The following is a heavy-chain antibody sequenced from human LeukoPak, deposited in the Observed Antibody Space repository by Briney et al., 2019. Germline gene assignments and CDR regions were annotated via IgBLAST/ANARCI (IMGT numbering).Heavy chain of an antibody. CDR2: ISSGRSEK. J-gene: IGHJ3*02. V-gene: IGHV3-21*01. CDR1: RFTFNSYA. CDR3: ARVLPRGSYDAFDI. Sequence: GGAPRLSCAAPRFTFNSYAMSWVRQAPGKGLEGVSSISSGRSEKYYVDSVKGRFTISRDNAKNSLYLQMNSLRAEDTAVYYCARVLPRGSYDAFDIWGQGTMVTVSS. D-gene: IGHD2-15*01.